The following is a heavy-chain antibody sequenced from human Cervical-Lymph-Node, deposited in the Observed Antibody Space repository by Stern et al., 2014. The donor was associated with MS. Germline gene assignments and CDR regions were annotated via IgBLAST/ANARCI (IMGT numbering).Heavy chain of an antibody. Sequence: VQLVQSGAEVKKPGSAVKASCKASGDTFTRYPISWVRQAPGHGLEWMGGVVPLFATANYAQKFQGRVTITADESTRTAYMELSSLTSEDTAVYYCARDTARHAFDIWGQGTMVTVSS. CDR2: VVPLFATA. D-gene: IGHD1-1*01. J-gene: IGHJ3*02. CDR1: GDTFTRYP. CDR3: ARDTARHAFDI. V-gene: IGHV1-69*01.